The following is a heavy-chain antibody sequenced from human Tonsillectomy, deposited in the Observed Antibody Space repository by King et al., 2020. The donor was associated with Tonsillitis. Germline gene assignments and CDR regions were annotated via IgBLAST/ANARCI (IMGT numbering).Heavy chain of an antibody. CDR2: IYNSGST. J-gene: IGHJ4*02. D-gene: IGHD5-18*01. Sequence: VQLQESGPGLVKPSETLSLTCTVSGGSISSYYWSWIRQPPGKGLEWIGYIYNSGSTSYNPSLKSRDTMSVDTSKNQFSLRLTSVTAADTAVYYCSLATFGYYYGLWGQGTLVTVSS. CDR3: SLATFGYYYGL. CDR1: GGSISSYY. V-gene: IGHV4-59*01.